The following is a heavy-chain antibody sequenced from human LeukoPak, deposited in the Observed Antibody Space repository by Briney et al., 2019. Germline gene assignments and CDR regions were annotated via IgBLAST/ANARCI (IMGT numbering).Heavy chain of an antibody. CDR1: GYTFTSYY. V-gene: IGHV1-46*01. Sequence: ASVKVSCKASGYTFTSYYIHWVRQAPGQGLEWMGIINPSGGSTNYAQKFQGRVTMTRDTSTSTVYMELSSLRSEDTAVYYCARARRGYRHNNRVYYFDYWGQGTLVTVSS. J-gene: IGHJ4*02. CDR2: INPSGGST. CDR3: ARARRGYRHNNRVYYFDY. D-gene: IGHD5-12*01.